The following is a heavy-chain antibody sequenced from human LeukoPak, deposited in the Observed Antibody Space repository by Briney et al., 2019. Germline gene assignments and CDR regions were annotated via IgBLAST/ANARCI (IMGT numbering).Heavy chain of an antibody. CDR3: ARGRNNAFDI. CDR1: GFTCSSYE. Sequence: GGSLRLSCAASGFTCSSYEMNWVRQAPGKGLEWVSYISSSGSTIYYADSVKGRFTISRDNAKNSLYLQMNSLRAEDTAVYYCARGRNNAFDIWGQGTMVTVSS. V-gene: IGHV3-48*03. J-gene: IGHJ3*02. CDR2: ISSSGSTI. D-gene: IGHD1-14*01.